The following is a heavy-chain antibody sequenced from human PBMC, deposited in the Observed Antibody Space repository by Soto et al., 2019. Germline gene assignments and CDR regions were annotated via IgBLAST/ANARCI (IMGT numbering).Heavy chain of an antibody. Sequence: QVQLVESGGGVVQPGRSLRLSCAASGFTFSSYAMHWVRQAPGTGLEWEAVISYDGSNKYYADSVKGRFTISRDNSKNTLYLQMNSLRAEDTAVYYCARVGSNYAPFDYWGQGTLVTVSS. CDR1: GFTFSSYA. V-gene: IGHV3-30-3*01. J-gene: IGHJ4*02. CDR3: ARVGSNYAPFDY. D-gene: IGHD4-4*01. CDR2: ISYDGSNK.